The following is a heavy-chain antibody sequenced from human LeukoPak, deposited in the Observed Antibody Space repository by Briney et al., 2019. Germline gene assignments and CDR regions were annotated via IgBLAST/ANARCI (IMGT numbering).Heavy chain of an antibody. CDR1: GGSISSYY. CDR2: IYTSGGT. V-gene: IGHV4-4*07. J-gene: IGHJ6*03. Sequence: PSETLSLTCTVSGGSISSYYWSWIRRPAGKGLEWIGRIYTSGGTNYNPSLKSRVTISVDKSKNQFSLKLSSVTAADTAVYYCARSLTGYYYYMDVWGKGTTVTVSS. CDR3: ARSLTGYYYYMDV.